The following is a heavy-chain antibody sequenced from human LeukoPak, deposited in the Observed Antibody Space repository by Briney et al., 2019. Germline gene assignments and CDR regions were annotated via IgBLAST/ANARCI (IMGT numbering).Heavy chain of an antibody. V-gene: IGHV1-18*01. Sequence: ASVKVSCKASGYTFTNYGVSWGRQAPGQGLEWMGWISGYNGYTNYAQKFQFRVTMTTDTSTSTAYMELRSLTSDDTAAYYCARDKAVTTELTQYFHHWGQGTLVTVSS. CDR3: ARDKAVTTELTQYFHH. D-gene: IGHD4-11*01. CDR2: ISGYNGYT. CDR1: GYTFTNYG. J-gene: IGHJ1*01.